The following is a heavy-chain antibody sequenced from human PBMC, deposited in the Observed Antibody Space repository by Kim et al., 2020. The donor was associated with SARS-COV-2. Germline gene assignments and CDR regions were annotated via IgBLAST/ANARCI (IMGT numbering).Heavy chain of an antibody. CDR3: ARDSAYCGGAGGDCYPPFDY. CDR2: IKEDGSEK. V-gene: IGHV3-7*01. J-gene: IGHJ4*02. D-gene: IGHD2-21*01. Sequence: GGSLRLSCAASGFTFSSYWMSWVRQAPGKGLEWVANIKEDGSEKYYVDSVKGRFTISRDNAKNSLYLQMNNLRAEDTAVYYCARDSAYCGGAGGDCYPPFDYWGRGTLVTVSS. CDR1: GFTFSSYW.